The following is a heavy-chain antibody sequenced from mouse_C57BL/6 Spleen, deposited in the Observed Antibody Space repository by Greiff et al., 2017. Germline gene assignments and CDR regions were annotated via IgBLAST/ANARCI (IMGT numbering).Heavy chain of an antibody. Sequence: VQLQQSGSELVHPGASVKISCKASGSAFSSYWLNWVKQRPGKGLEWIGQIYPGDGDTNYNGKFKGKATLTADKSSSTAYMQLSSLTSEDAAVYLCARGATTGYCDVWGTGTTVNGSS. D-gene: IGHD1-1*01. CDR2: IYPGDGDT. J-gene: IGHJ1*03. CDR1: GSAFSSYW. V-gene: IGHV1-80*01. CDR3: ARGATTGYCDV.